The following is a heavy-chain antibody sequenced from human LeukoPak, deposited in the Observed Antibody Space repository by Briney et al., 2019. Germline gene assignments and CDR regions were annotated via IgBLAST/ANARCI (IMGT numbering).Heavy chain of an antibody. CDR1: GGPFSDYY. CDR2: INHSGST. D-gene: IGHD5-24*01. CDR3: ARGEGAKDGYNYEGPFYFDY. V-gene: IGHV4-34*01. Sequence: SETLSLTCAVYGGPFSDYYWSWIRQPPGKGLEWIGKINHSGSTNYSPSLKSRVTISIDTSKNQFSLKLNSMTAADTAVYYCARGEGAKDGYNYEGPFYFDYWGQGTLVTVSS. J-gene: IGHJ4*02.